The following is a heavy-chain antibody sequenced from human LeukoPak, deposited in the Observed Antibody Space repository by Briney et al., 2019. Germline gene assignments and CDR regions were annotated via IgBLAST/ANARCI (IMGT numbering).Heavy chain of an antibody. CDR3: ARDPQVYGDFDNWFDP. V-gene: IGHV1-18*01. Sequence: WASVKVSCKASGYTFSSYGIRWVRQAPGQGLEWMGWISAYNGNTNYAQKLQGRVTMTTDTSTSTAYMELRSVRSDDTAVYYGARDPQVYGDFDNWFDPWGQGALVTVSS. CDR1: GYTFSSYG. CDR2: ISAYNGNT. J-gene: IGHJ5*02. D-gene: IGHD4-17*01.